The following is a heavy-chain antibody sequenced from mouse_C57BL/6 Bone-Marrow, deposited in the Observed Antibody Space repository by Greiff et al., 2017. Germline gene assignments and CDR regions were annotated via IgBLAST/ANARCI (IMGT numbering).Heavy chain of an antibody. V-gene: IGHV1-26*01. CDR3: AGYGYVWFAY. Sequence: EVQLQQSGPELVKPGASVKISCKASGYTFTDYYMNWVKQSHGKSLEWIGDINPNNGGTSYNQKFKGKATLTVDKSSSTAYMELRSLTSEDSAVYYCAGYGYVWFAYWGQGTLVTVSA. J-gene: IGHJ3*01. D-gene: IGHD2-2*01. CDR1: GYTFTDYY. CDR2: INPNNGGT.